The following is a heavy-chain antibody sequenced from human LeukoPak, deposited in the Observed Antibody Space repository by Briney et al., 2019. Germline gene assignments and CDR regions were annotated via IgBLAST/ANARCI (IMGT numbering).Heavy chain of an antibody. D-gene: IGHD3-9*01. V-gene: IGHV3-30*03. CDR1: GFTFSSYG. CDR2: ISYDGSNK. Sequence: PGGSLRLSCAASGFTFSSYGMHWVRQAPGKGLEWVAVISYDGSNKYYADSVKGRFTISRDNAKNSLYLQMNSLRAADTAVYYCARTDILTDNYYYMDVWGKGTTVTISS. CDR3: ARTDILTDNYYYMDV. J-gene: IGHJ6*03.